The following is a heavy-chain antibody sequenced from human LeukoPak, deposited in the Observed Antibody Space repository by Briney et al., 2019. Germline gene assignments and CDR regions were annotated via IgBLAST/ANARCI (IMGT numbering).Heavy chain of an antibody. CDR3: ARCWSFDRGYCDY. J-gene: IGHJ4*02. CDR2: ISAYNGAT. V-gene: IGHV1-18*01. Sequence: ASVKVSCKTSGYIFTSYGITWVRQAPGQGLEWMGWISAYNGATDFAHNLQGRVTMTTDTSTTTDYMELRSLRSDDTAVYYCARCWSFDRGYCDYWGQGTLVTVSS. CDR1: GYIFTSYG.